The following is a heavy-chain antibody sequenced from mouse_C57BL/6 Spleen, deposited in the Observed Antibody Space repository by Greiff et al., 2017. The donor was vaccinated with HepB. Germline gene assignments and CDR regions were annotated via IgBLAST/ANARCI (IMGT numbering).Heavy chain of an antibody. J-gene: IGHJ2*01. Sequence: VQLQQSGPELVKPGASVKIPCKASGYTFTDYNMDWVKQSHGKSLEWIGDINPNNGGNIYNQKFKGKATLTVDKSSSTAYMELRSQKSEDTEVYYCARVTTVVYFDYWDKGTTLTVSS. V-gene: IGHV1-18*01. CDR2: INPNNGGN. CDR1: GYTFTDYN. D-gene: IGHD1-1*01. CDR3: ARVTTVVYFDY.